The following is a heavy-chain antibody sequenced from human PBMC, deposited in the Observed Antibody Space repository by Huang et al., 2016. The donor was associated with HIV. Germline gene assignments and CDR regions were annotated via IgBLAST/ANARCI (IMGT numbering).Heavy chain of an antibody. CDR3: ARGTDYYDSSGREAFDI. CDR2: INHSVRT. CDR1: GGSFSGYS. V-gene: IGHV4-34*01. Sequence: QVQLQQWGAGLLKPSETLSLTCAVYGGSFSGYSWRWISHPPGKGLEWIGDINHSVRTNYIPAIKSRVTMSVDTSNTQFSLKLNSVTAADTAGYYCARGTDYYDSSGREAFDIWGQGTMVTVSS. J-gene: IGHJ3*02. D-gene: IGHD3-22*01.